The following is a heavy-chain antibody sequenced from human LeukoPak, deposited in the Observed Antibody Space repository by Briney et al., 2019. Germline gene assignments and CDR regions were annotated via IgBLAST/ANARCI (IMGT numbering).Heavy chain of an antibody. J-gene: IGHJ4*02. Sequence: PGGSLRLSCAASGFTFSSYSLNWVRQAPGKGLEWVSSISSSGDIYYAVSVKGRFTISRDNAKNSLYLQMNSLRAEDTAVYYCARDSRTTGTTSGYFDYWGQGTLVTVSS. CDR1: GFTFSSYS. CDR2: ISSSGDI. CDR3: ARDSRTTGTTSGYFDY. D-gene: IGHD1-1*01. V-gene: IGHV3-21*01.